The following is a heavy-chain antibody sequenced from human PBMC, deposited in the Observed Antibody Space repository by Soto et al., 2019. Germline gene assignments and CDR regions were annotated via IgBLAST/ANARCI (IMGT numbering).Heavy chain of an antibody. Sequence: GGSLRLSCAASGFTFSNAWMSWVRQAPGKGLEWVGRIKSKTDGGTTDYAAPVKGRFTISRDDSKNTLYLQMNSLKTEDTAVYYCTTDLIVVVPAAIPWGQGTLVTVSS. CDR2: IKSKTDGGTT. D-gene: IGHD2-2*01. J-gene: IGHJ5*02. CDR1: GFTFSNAW. V-gene: IGHV3-15*01. CDR3: TTDLIVVVPAAIP.